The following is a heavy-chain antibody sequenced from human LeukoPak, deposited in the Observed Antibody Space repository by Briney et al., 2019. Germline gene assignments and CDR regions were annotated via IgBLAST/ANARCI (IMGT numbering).Heavy chain of an antibody. CDR2: IYTSGST. J-gene: IGHJ5*02. CDR1: GGFISSYY. CDR3: ARDFFGDYYDIPPGNWFDP. V-gene: IGHV4-4*07. D-gene: IGHD3-22*01. Sequence: SETLSLTCTVSGGFISSYYWSWIRQPAGKGLEWIGRIYTSGSTNYNPSLKSRVTMSVDTSKNQFSLKLSSVTAADTAVYYCARDFFGDYYDIPPGNWFDPWGQGTLVTVSS.